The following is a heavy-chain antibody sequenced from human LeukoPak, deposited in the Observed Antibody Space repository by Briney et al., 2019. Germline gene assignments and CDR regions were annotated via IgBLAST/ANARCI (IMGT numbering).Heavy chain of an antibody. V-gene: IGHV5-51*01. CDR1: GYSFTSYW. Sequence: GESLKISCKGSGYSFTSYWIGWVRQMPGKGLEWMGIIYPGDSYTRYSPSFQGQVTISADKSISTAYLQWSSLQASDTAMYYCARPRGYCTNGVCYPRGWFDPWGQGTLVTVSS. J-gene: IGHJ5*02. CDR3: ARPRGYCTNGVCYPRGWFDP. CDR2: IYPGDSYT. D-gene: IGHD2-8*01.